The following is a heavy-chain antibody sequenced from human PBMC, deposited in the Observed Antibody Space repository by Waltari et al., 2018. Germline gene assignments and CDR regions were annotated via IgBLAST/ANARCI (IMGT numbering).Heavy chain of an antibody. D-gene: IGHD4-17*01. V-gene: IGHV1-18*01. J-gene: IGHJ6*02. CDR3: ARDSGGGDGDYPYGMDV. Sequence: QVHLVQSGGELKKPGASVRISCQTSGSSFTSFGVNWVRQAPGQGLEWMGWIRAYNGITKYPQSFQDRVTVTTDTSTSTAYMELRNLRSDDTAVYYCARDSGGGDGDYPYGMDVWGQGTTVTVSS. CDR1: GSSFTSFG. CDR2: IRAYNGIT.